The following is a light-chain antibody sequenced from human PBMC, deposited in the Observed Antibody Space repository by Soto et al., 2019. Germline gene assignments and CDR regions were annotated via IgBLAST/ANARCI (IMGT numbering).Light chain of an antibody. Sequence: EIVLTQSPGTLSLSPGERATLSCRASQSVSSSYLAWYQQKPGQAPRLLIYGASSRATGIPDRFSGSGSGTDFTLTISRLEPEDFAVYYCQHYCSSPLTFGPGTKVDIK. CDR3: QHYCSSPLT. CDR1: QSVSSSY. V-gene: IGKV3-20*01. J-gene: IGKJ3*01. CDR2: GAS.